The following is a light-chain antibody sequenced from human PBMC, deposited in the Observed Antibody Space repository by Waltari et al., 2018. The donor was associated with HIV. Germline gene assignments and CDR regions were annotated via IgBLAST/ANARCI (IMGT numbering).Light chain of an antibody. J-gene: IGKJ1*01. CDR1: QGVNSN. V-gene: IGKV3-15*01. Sequence: IVMAHSPGNVSVSPGESVTISCRDSQGVNSNLAWYHQRTGQAPRLLIYGASTRDNGISPRNSGSGSGTEFLLIVYRLQPDDLGVYWCHGYENLSRWTFGQGTNVELK. CDR3: HGYENLSRWT. CDR2: GAS.